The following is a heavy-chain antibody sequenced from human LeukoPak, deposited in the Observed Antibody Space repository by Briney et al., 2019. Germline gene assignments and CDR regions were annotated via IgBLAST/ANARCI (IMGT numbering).Heavy chain of an antibody. CDR2: ISGSGGST. V-gene: IGHV3-23*01. J-gene: IGHJ4*02. Sequence: GGSLRLSCAASGFTFSSYAMSWVRQAPGKGLEWVSAISGSGGSTYYADSVKGRFTISRDNSKNTLYLRMNSLRAEDTAVYYCGVRLVRGYFDYWGQGTLVTVSS. CDR3: GVRLVRGYFDY. CDR1: GFTFSSYA. D-gene: IGHD2-8*02.